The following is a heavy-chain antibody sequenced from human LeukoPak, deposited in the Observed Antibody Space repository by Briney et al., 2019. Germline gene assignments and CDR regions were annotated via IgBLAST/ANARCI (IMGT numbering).Heavy chain of an antibody. CDR3: ARDYYDSSGGRYFDY. D-gene: IGHD3-22*01. Sequence: GGSLRLSCAASGFTFSSYWMHWVRQAPGKGLVWVSRINSDGSSTSYADSVKGRFTISRDNAKNTLYLQMNSLRAEDTAVYYCARDYYDSSGGRYFDYWGRGTLVTVSS. V-gene: IGHV3-74*01. CDR1: GFTFSSYW. J-gene: IGHJ4*02. CDR2: INSDGSST.